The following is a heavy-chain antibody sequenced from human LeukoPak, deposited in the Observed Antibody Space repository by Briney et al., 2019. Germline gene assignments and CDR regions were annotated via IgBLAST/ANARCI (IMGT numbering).Heavy chain of an antibody. CDR1: GFTFSSYS. D-gene: IGHD3-3*01. J-gene: IGHJ5*02. CDR3: ARGEYDFWSGPNWFDP. CDR2: ISSSSSYI. V-gene: IGHV3-21*01. Sequence: GGSLRLSCAASGFTFSSYSMNWVRQAPGKGLEWVSSISSSSSYIYYADSVKGRFTISRDNAKNSLYLQMNSLRAEDTAVYYCARGEYDFWSGPNWFDPWGHGTLVTVSS.